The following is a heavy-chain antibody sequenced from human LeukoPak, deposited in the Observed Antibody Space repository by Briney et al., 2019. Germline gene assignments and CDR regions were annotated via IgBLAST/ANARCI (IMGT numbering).Heavy chain of an antibody. Sequence: SETLSLTCTVSGGPISSYYWSWIRQPPGKGLEWIGYIYYSGSTNYNPSLKSRVTISVDTSKNQFSLKLSSVTAADTAVYYCARDHSSSDAFDIWGQGTMVTVSS. V-gene: IGHV4-59*01. CDR2: IYYSGST. D-gene: IGHD6-13*01. J-gene: IGHJ3*02. CDR1: GGPISSYY. CDR3: ARDHSSSDAFDI.